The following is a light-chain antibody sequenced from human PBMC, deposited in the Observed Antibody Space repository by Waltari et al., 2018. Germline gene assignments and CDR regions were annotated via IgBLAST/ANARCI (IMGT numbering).Light chain of an antibody. Sequence: IVLTQSAGTLSLSPGGRATPSCRASQNIGHYLAWYQQKPGQAPRLLIYASSTRAAGIPDRFSGSGSGADFSLTITRLEPDDFAVYYCQHHFRLPATFGQGTKV. CDR2: ASS. CDR1: QNIGHY. J-gene: IGKJ1*01. CDR3: QHHFRLPAT. V-gene: IGKV3-20*01.